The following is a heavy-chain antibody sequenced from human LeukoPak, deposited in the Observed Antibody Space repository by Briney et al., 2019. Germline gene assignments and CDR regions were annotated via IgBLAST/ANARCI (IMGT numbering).Heavy chain of an antibody. D-gene: IGHD5-24*01. CDR1: GGSISSYY. CDR2: IYYSGST. V-gene: IGHV4-59*01. Sequence: PSETLSLTCTVSGGSISSYYWSWIRQPPGKGLEWIGYIYYSGSTNYNPSLKSRVTISVDTSKNQFSLKLSSVTAADTAVYYCARRRDGCNYDFDYWGQGTLVTVSS. CDR3: ARRRDGCNYDFDY. J-gene: IGHJ4*02.